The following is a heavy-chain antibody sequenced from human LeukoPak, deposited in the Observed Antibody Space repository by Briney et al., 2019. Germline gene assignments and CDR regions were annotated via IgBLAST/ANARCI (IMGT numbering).Heavy chain of an antibody. CDR2: TYYSGST. V-gene: IGHV4-59*01. D-gene: IGHD5-24*01. Sequence: SETLSLTCTVSGGSISSYYWSWIRQPPGKGLEWIGYTYYSGSTNYNPSLKSRVTISVDTSKNQFSLKLSSVTAADTAVYYCARDGRDGPDYWGQGALVTVSS. J-gene: IGHJ4*02. CDR1: GGSISSYY. CDR3: ARDGRDGPDY.